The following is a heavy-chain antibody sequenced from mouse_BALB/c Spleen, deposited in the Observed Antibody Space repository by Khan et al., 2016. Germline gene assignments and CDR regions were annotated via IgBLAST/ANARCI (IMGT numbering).Heavy chain of an antibody. J-gene: IGHJ2*01. CDR2: IDPENGNS. V-gene: IGHV14-1*02. CDR3: ARSPYFFDY. Sequence: VQLQQSGAELVRPGALVKLTCKASGFNIKDYYMHWVKQRPEQGLEWIGWIDPENGNSIYEPKFQGKASITADTSSHTAYLQVNSLTSEDTAVYYGARSPYFFDYWGQGTTLTVSS. CDR1: GFNIKDYY.